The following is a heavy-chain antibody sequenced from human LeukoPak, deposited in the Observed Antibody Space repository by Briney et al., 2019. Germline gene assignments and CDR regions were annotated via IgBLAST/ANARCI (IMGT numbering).Heavy chain of an antibody. Sequence: GGSLRLSCAASGFTFSSYAMHWVRQAPGKGLEWVAVISYDGSNKYYADSVKGRFTISRDNSKNTLYLQMNSLRAEDTAVYYCARGAYYYEDWGQGTLVTVSS. J-gene: IGHJ4*02. CDR2: ISYDGSNK. D-gene: IGHD3-22*01. V-gene: IGHV3-30-3*01. CDR3: ARGAYYYED. CDR1: GFTFSSYA.